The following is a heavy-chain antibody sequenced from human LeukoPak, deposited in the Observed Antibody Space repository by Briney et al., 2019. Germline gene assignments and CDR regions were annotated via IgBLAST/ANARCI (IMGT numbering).Heavy chain of an antibody. CDR2: IYYSGST. Sequence: SETLSLTCTVSGGSISSSSYYWGWLRQPPGKGLEWIGSIYYSGSTYYNPSLKSRVTISVDTSKNQFSLKLSSVTAADTAVYYCARDTTTMVRGVYWGQGTLVTVSS. CDR3: ARDTTTMVRGVY. V-gene: IGHV4-39*07. J-gene: IGHJ4*02. D-gene: IGHD3-10*01. CDR1: GGSISSSSYY.